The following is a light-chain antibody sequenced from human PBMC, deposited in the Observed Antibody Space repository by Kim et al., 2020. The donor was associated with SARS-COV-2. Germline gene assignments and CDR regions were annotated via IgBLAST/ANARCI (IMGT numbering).Light chain of an antibody. V-gene: IGLV4-69*01. CDR2: VTSDGSH. CDR1: SGHADYA. CDR3: QTWDSTIQV. J-gene: IGLJ3*02. Sequence: AAVTVTRTRNSGHADYASAWHQRQPEKGPGYVMKVTSDGSHTKGDGIPDRFSGSSSGAERYLTISSLQSEDEADYYCQTWDSTIQVFGRGTQLTVL.